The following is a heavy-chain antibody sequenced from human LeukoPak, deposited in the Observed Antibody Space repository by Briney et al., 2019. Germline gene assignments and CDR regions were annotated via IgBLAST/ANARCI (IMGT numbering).Heavy chain of an antibody. CDR2: IYYSGST. CDR1: GGSISSSSYY. D-gene: IGHD5-12*01. Sequence: SETLSLTCTVSGGSISSSSYYWGWIRQPPGKGLEWIGSIYYSGSTYYNPSLKSRVTISVDTSKNQFSLKLSSVTAADTAVYYCARDLQGYDLCYYYYYYMDVWGKGTTVTVSS. CDR3: ARDLQGYDLCYYYYYYMDV. J-gene: IGHJ6*03. V-gene: IGHV4-39*07.